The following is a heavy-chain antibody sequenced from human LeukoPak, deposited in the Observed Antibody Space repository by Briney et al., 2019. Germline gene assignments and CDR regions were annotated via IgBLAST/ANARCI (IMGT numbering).Heavy chain of an antibody. CDR1: GGTFSSYA. V-gene: IGHV1-69*06. Sequence: SVKVSCKASGGTFSSYASSWVRQAPGQGLEWMGGIIPIFGTANYAQKFQGRVTITADKSTSTAYMELSSLRSEDTAVYYCARSSIIAAAGPYYFDYWGQGTLVTVSS. J-gene: IGHJ4*02. D-gene: IGHD6-13*01. CDR2: IIPIFGTA. CDR3: ARSSIIAAAGPYYFDY.